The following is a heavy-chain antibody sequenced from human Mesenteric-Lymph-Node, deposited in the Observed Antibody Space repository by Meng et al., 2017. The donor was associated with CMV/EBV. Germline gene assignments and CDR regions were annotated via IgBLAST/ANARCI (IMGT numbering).Heavy chain of an antibody. CDR3: TGDSVSNPNLDY. CDR1: GFNVRDKY. J-gene: IGHJ4*02. D-gene: IGHD3-10*01. CDR2: IYRGDNT. V-gene: IGHV3-66*01. Sequence: EVQRLESGVGLVQPGGSLGLSFAASGFNVRDKYMSWVRQAPGKGLEWVCIIYRGDNTYYIDSVKDRFTVSRDNSKNTMYLQMNSLRVEDTAVYYCTGDSVSNPNLDYWGQGTLVTVSS.